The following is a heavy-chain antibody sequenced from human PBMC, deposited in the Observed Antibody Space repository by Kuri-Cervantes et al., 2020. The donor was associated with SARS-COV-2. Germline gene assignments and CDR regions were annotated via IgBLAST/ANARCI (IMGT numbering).Heavy chain of an antibody. CDR1: GFTFKCYA. Sequence: GGSLRLSCAASGFTFKCYAMNWVRQAPGKGLEWVSGISGTGGGTYYADSVKGRFTISRANSKNMLYLEMKSLRVEDTAVYYCAKDRDNTGRPYFFEDWGQGTLVTVSS. J-gene: IGHJ4*02. V-gene: IGHV3-23*01. CDR3: AKDRDNTGRPYFFED. CDR2: ISGTGGGT. D-gene: IGHD2-21*01.